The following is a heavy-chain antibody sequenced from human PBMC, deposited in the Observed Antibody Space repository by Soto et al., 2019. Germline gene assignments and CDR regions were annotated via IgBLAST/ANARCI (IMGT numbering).Heavy chain of an antibody. D-gene: IGHD6-19*01. CDR3: ARGGAGRLFDP. J-gene: IGHJ5*02. CDR1: GYTFTSYY. CDR2: INPNNGNT. Sequence: ASVKVSCKASGYTFTSYYMHWVRQAPGQGLEWMGRINPNNGNTNYAQKLQGRVTMTTDTSTSTAYMELRSLRSDDTAVYYCARGGAGRLFDPWGQGTLVTVSS. V-gene: IGHV1-18*04.